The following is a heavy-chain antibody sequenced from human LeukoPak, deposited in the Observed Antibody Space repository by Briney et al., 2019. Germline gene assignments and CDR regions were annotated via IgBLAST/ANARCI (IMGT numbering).Heavy chain of an antibody. J-gene: IGHJ6*03. CDR2: INWNGGST. V-gene: IGHV3-20*04. CDR3: ARGLRITIFGVVDDYYYYMDV. CDR1: GFTFDDYG. Sequence: PGGSLRLSCAASGFTFDDYGMSWVRQAPGKGLEWVSGINWNGGSTGYADSVNGRFTISRDNAKNSLYLQMNSLRAEDTALYYCARGLRITIFGVVDDYYYYMDVWGKGTTVTVSS. D-gene: IGHD3-3*01.